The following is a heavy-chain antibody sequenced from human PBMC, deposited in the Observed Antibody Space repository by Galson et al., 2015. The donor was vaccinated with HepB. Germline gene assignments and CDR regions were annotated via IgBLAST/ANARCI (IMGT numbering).Heavy chain of an antibody. CDR2: ISSSSSYI. CDR3: ARDYYGSGSYGYI. J-gene: IGHJ3*02. V-gene: IGHV3-21*01. Sequence: SLRLSCAASGFTFSSYSMNWVRQAPGKGLEWVSSISSSSSYIYYADSVKGRFTISRDNAKNSLYLQMNSLRAEDTAVYYCARDYYGSGSYGYIWGQGTMVTVSS. D-gene: IGHD3-10*01. CDR1: GFTFSSYS.